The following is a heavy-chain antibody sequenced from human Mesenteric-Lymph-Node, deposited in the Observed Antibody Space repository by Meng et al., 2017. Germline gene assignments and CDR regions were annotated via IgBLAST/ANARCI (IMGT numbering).Heavy chain of an antibody. J-gene: IGHJ4*02. CDR2: VTWNNDAI. D-gene: IGHD7-27*01. CDR3: ATLTGRSGNFDS. Sequence: GGSLRLSCAASGFTVSGDYMSWVRQAPGKGLEWVSGVTWNNDAIGYADSVKGRFTTSRDNAKKSLYLQMSSLRPEDSALYYCATLTGRSGNFDSWGRGTLVTVSS. V-gene: IGHV3-9*01. CDR1: GFTVSGDY.